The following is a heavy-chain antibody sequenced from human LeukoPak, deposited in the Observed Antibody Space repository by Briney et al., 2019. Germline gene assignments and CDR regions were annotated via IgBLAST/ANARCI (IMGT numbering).Heavy chain of an antibody. J-gene: IGHJ4*02. D-gene: IGHD3-10*01. V-gene: IGHV4-34*01. Sequence: SETLSLSCAVSGGSFSGYYWSWIRQPPGKGLEWIGEINHSGGTNYNPSLKSRVTISVDTSKNQFSLKLSSVTAADTAVYYCARGFDYYGSGSYYNPKSSFDYWGQGTLVTVSS. CDR2: INHSGGT. CDR1: GGSFSGYY. CDR3: ARGFDYYGSGSYYNPKSSFDY.